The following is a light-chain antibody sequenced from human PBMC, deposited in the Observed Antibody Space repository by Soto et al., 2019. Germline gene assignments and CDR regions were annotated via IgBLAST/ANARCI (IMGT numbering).Light chain of an antibody. CDR3: QQYNNSYT. V-gene: IGKV1-5*01. CDR2: DAS. J-gene: IGKJ2*01. Sequence: DIQMTQSPSTLSASVGDRVTITCRASQSISSWLAWYQQKPGKAPKLLIYDASSLESGVPSRFSGSGSGTEFTLTISSLQPDDFATYYCQQYNNSYTFGQGTKLDIK. CDR1: QSISSW.